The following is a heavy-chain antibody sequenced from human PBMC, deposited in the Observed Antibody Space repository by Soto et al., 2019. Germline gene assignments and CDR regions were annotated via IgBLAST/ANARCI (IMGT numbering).Heavy chain of an antibody. CDR1: GGSFSGYY. V-gene: IGHV4-34*01. Sequence: QVQLQQWGAGLLKPSETLSLTCAVYGGSFSGYYWSWIRQPPGKGLEWIGEINHSGSTNYNPSLKSRVTISVDTSKNQFSLKLSSVTAADTAVYYCARGTIITMVRGAGGRGWFDPWGQGTLVTVSS. J-gene: IGHJ5*02. CDR2: INHSGST. CDR3: ARGTIITMVRGAGGRGWFDP. D-gene: IGHD3-10*01.